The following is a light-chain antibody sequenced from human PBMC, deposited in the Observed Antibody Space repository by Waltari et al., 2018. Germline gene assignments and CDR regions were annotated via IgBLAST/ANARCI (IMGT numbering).Light chain of an antibody. Sequence: QSALTQPASVSGSPEQSITISCTATSSHVGSYTLFSWYQQHPGKAPKLMISEVNERPSGVSIRFSGSKSGNTASLTISGLQAEDEADYYCCSYAGSNTVLFGGGTKLTVL. V-gene: IGLV2-23*02. J-gene: IGLJ2*01. CDR2: EVN. CDR1: SSHVGSYTL. CDR3: CSYAGSNTVL.